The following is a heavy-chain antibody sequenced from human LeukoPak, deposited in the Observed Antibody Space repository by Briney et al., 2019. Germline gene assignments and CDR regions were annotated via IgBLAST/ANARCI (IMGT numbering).Heavy chain of an antibody. CDR3: ARGDIVVVVAATYSLDY. CDR2: MNPNSGNT. CDR1: GYTFTSYD. D-gene: IGHD2-15*01. Sequence: ASVKVSCKASGYTFTSYDINWVRQATGQGLEWMGWMNPNSGNTGYAQKFQGRATMTRNTSISTAYMELSSLRSEDTAVYYCARGDIVVVVAATYSLDYWGQGTLVTVSS. V-gene: IGHV1-8*01. J-gene: IGHJ4*02.